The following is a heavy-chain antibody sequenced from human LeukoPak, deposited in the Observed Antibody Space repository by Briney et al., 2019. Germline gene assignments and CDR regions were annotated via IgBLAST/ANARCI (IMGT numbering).Heavy chain of an antibody. CDR2: IYSGGNT. CDR1: EFTVSNNY. J-gene: IGHJ4*02. Sequence: GSLRLSCAASEFTVSNNYMNWVRQAPGKGLEWVSVIYSGGNTYYADSVKGRFTISRDNSKNTLYLQMKSLRAEDTAVYYCARLLIYGSGSYSIDYWGQGTLVTVSS. CDR3: ARLLIYGSGSYSIDY. D-gene: IGHD3-10*01. V-gene: IGHV3-66*04.